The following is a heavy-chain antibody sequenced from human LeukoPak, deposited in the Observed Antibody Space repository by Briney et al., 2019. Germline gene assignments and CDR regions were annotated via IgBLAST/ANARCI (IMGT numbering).Heavy chain of an antibody. CDR2: IYYSVRT. J-gene: IGHJ4*02. D-gene: IGHD5-12*01. Sequence: SETLSLTCSVSGGSISNSSYYWGWIRQPPGKGLEWIGSIYYSVRTYYNPSLKSRVTISVDTSKNQFSLKLSSVTAADTAVYYCARRNGQDIVATFRRRYYFDYWGQGTLVTVSS. CDR1: GGSISNSSYY. CDR3: ARRNGQDIVATFRRRYYFDY. V-gene: IGHV4-39*01.